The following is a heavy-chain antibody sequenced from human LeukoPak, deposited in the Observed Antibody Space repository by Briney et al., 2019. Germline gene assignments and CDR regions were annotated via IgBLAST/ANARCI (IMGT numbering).Heavy chain of an antibody. Sequence: GRSLRLSCAASGFIFSCYAMQWVRQAPGRGLEWVAVISSDGNSNFYSDSVRGRFTISRDNSKNTVYLQMNTPKGEDTAVYYCAKDGGAAGTFDYWGQGTLVTVSS. V-gene: IGHV3-30*18. D-gene: IGHD6-13*01. CDR3: AKDGGAAGTFDY. J-gene: IGHJ4*02. CDR2: ISSDGNSN. CDR1: GFIFSCYA.